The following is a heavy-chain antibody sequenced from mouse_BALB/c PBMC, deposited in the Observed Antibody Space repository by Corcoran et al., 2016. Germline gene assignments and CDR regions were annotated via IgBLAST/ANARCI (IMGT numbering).Heavy chain of an antibody. D-gene: IGHD2-4*01. CDR2: INTYTGEP. CDR3: ARPATYDYDVAWFAY. V-gene: IGHV9-3-1*01. J-gene: IGHJ3*01. Sequence: QIQLVQSGPELKKPGETVKISCKASGYTFTNYGMNWVKQAPGKGLKWMGWINTYTGEPTYADDFKGRFAFSLETSASTAYLQINNLKNEDTATYFCARPATYDYDVAWFAYWGQGTLVTVSA. CDR1: GYTFTNYG.